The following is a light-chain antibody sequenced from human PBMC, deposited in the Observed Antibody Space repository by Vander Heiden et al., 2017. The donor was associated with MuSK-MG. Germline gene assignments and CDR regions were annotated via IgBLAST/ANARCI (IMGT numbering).Light chain of an antibody. CDR1: SLDLDSIDH. CDR3: SSFSLRDSLI. Sequence: QSALTQPVSVSGSPGQSITITCTGSSLDLDSIDHVSWYQQVPHKAPKLLIFDVTSRPAGVSSRFSGSKSDHMASLSISGLLPEDEGDYHCSSFSLRDSLIFGGETTLTVL. V-gene: IGLV2-14*03. CDR2: DVT. J-gene: IGLJ2*01.